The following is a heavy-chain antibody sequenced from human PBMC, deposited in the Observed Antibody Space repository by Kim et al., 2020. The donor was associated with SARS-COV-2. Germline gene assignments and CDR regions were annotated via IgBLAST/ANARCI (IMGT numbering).Heavy chain of an antibody. CDR3: AVRKMMAARRGGYYYYGMDV. V-gene: IGHV3-53*01. D-gene: IGHD6-6*01. CDR2: IYSGGST. Sequence: GGSLRLSCAASGFTVSSNYMSWVRQAPGKGLEWVSVIYSGGSTYYADSVKGRFTISRDNSKNTLYLQMNSLRAEDTAVYYCAVRKMMAARRGGYYYYGMDVWGQGTTVTVSS. CDR1: GFTVSSNY. J-gene: IGHJ6*02.